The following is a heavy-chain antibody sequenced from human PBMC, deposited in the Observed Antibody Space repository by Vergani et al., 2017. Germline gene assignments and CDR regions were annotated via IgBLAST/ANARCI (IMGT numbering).Heavy chain of an antibody. J-gene: IGHJ4*02. D-gene: IGHD3-22*01. CDR2: ISGSGGFT. Sequence: EVQMVESGGGLVKPGGSLRLSCAASGFTFTNFAMTWVRQAPGEGLEWVSGISGSGGFTYYADSVKGRCTISRDNSKNTMFLQMNNLRAEDTAVYYCAKDNVRGYYDSSGYCDYWGQGTLVTVSS. V-gene: IGHV3-23*04. CDR3: AKDNVRGYYDSSGYCDY. CDR1: GFTFTNFA.